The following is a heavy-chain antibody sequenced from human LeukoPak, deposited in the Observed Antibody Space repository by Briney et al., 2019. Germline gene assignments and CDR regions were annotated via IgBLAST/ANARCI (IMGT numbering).Heavy chain of an antibody. Sequence: GGSLRLSCAASGFTFSSYAMHWVRKAPGKGLEWVSAITWNSDNVGYADSVKGRFTISRYNAKNSLYLQMNSLRTEDTALYYCAKGPTGDAFDIWGQGTMVTVSS. CDR2: ITWNSDNV. J-gene: IGHJ3*02. D-gene: IGHD1-1*01. V-gene: IGHV3-9*01. CDR1: GFTFSSYA. CDR3: AKGPTGDAFDI.